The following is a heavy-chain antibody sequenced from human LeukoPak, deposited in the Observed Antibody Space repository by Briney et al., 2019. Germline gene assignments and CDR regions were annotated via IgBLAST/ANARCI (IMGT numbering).Heavy chain of an antibody. J-gene: IGHJ4*02. Sequence: GGSLRLSCAASGFTFDDYAMHWVRQAPGKGLEWVSGISWNSGSIGYADSVKGRFTISRDNAKNSLYLQMNSLRAEDTAVYYCVSFYETYWGRGTLVTVSS. CDR3: VSFYETY. CDR2: ISWNSGSI. V-gene: IGHV3-9*01. D-gene: IGHD2/OR15-2a*01. CDR1: GFTFDDYA.